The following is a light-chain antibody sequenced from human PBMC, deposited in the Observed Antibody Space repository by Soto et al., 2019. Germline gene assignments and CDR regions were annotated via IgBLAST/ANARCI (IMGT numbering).Light chain of an antibody. Sequence: QSVLXQPPSVSGAPGQRVIISCTGSNSNIGAGYEVHWFQQLPGTAPKLLIYGNINRPSGVPDRFSGSKSGTSASLAITGLQPEDEADYYCQSYDSSLSVLYVFGTGTKVTVL. J-gene: IGLJ1*01. V-gene: IGLV1-40*01. CDR1: NSNIGAGYE. CDR2: GNI. CDR3: QSYDSSLSVLYV.